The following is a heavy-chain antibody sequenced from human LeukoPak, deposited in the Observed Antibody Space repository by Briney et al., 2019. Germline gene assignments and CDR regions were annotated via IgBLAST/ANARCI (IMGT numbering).Heavy chain of an antibody. CDR2: INPNSGGT. D-gene: IGHD3-10*01. J-gene: IGHJ4*02. Sequence: ASVKVSCKASGYTFTGYYMHWVRQAPGQGLKWMGWINPNSGGTNYAQKFQGRVTMTRDTSISTAYMELSRLRSDDTAVYYCAGECDYYGSGSYRLYYFDYWGQGTLVTVSS. CDR3: AGECDYYGSGSYRLYYFDY. V-gene: IGHV1-2*02. CDR1: GYTFTGYY.